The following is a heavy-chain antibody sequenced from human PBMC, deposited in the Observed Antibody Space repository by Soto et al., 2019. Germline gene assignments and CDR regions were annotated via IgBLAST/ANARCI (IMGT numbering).Heavy chain of an antibody. CDR1: GFTFSTYA. CDR3: ARVRLDLWPLDY. J-gene: IGHJ4*02. V-gene: IGHV3-30-3*01. CDR2: ISYDGTNK. D-gene: IGHD3-10*01. Sequence: QVQLVESGGGVFQPGRSLRLSWAASGFTFSTYAMHWVRQAPGKGLEWVALISYDGTNKYYADSVKGRFTISRDNSKNTVFLRMHSLRPEDTAVYYCARVRLDLWPLDYWGQGTLVTVSS.